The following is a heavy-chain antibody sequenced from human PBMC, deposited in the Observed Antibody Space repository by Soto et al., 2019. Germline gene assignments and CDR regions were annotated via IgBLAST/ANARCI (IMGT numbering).Heavy chain of an antibody. D-gene: IGHD3-16*02. CDR3: AREAVGLIWGSYRALGGTDY. CDR1: GFTFSSYW. CDR2: INSDGSST. J-gene: IGHJ4*02. V-gene: IGHV3-74*01. Sequence: GGSLRLSCAASGFTFSSYWMHWVRQAPGKGLVWVSRINSDGSSTSYADSVKGRFTISRDNAKNTLYLQMNSLRAEDTAVYYCAREAVGLIWGSYRALGGTDYWGQGTLVTVSS.